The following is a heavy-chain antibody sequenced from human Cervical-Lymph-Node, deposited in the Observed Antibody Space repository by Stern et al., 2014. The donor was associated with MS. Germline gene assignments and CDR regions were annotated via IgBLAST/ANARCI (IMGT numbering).Heavy chain of an antibody. J-gene: IGHJ5*02. CDR1: GYTFTSYG. CDR2: INTYKGTT. V-gene: IGHV1-18*01. Sequence: QVQLVQSGAEVKKPGASVKVSCKASGYTFTSYGISWVRQAPGQGLEWMGWINTYKGTTIYGQKSQGRVTMTTDTSTSTVYMELRSLRSDDTAVYYCATSYCSLDNCPARHDDWFDPWGQGTLVTVSS. CDR3: ATSYCSLDNCPARHDDWFDP. D-gene: IGHD6-19*01.